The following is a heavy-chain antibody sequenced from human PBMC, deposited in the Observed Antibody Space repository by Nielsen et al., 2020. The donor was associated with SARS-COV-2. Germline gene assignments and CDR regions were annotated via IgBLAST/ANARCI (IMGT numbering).Heavy chain of an antibody. CDR3: AREVEDYNFDY. V-gene: IGHV3-7*01. CDR1: GFTFSSYW. Sequence: GGSLRLSYAASGFTFSSYWMSWVRQAPGKGLEWVANIKQDGSEKYYVDSVKGRFTISRDSAKNSLYLQMNSLRAEDTAVYYCAREVEDYNFDYWGQGTLVTVSS. J-gene: IGHJ4*02. D-gene: IGHD4-11*01. CDR2: IKQDGSEK.